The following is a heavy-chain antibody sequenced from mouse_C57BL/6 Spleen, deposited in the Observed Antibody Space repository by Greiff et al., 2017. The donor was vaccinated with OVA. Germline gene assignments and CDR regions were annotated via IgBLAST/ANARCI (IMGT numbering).Heavy chain of an antibody. CDR3: ARPPRFYYAMDY. V-gene: IGHV5-17*01. Sequence: EVQLVESGGGLVKPGGSLKLSCAASGFTFSDYGMHWVRQAPEKGLEWVAYISSGSSTIYYADTVKGRFTISRDTAKNTLFLQMTSLRSEDTAMYYCARPPRFYYAMDYWGQGTSVTVSS. CDR2: ISSGSSTI. CDR1: GFTFSDYG. J-gene: IGHJ4*01.